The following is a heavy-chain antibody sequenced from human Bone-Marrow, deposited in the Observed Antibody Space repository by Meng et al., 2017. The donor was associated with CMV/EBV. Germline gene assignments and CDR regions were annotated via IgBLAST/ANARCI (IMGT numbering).Heavy chain of an antibody. CDR1: GGSFSGYY. CDR3: ARSPRRWLRLYYFDY. CDR2: INHSGST. J-gene: IGHJ4*02. V-gene: IGHV4-34*01. D-gene: IGHD5-12*01. Sequence: ESLKISCAVYGGSFSGYYWSWIRQPPGKGLEWIGEINHSGSTNYNPSLKSRVTISVDTSKNQFSLKLSSVTAADTAVYYCARSPRRWLRLYYFDYWGQGTLVTVSS.